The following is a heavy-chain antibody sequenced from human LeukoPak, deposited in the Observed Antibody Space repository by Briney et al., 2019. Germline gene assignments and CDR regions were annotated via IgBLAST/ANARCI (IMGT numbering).Heavy chain of an antibody. CDR3: ARAVRAHPPADF. V-gene: IGHV3-74*01. D-gene: IGHD3-3*01. J-gene: IGHJ4*02. CDR2: INSDGSST. CDR1: GFSFSSYW. Sequence: GGSLRLSCAASGFSFSSYWMHWVRQAPGKGLEWVSRINSDGSSTTYADSVKGRSFISRDNAKNTLYLHMSSLRAEDTGVYYCARAVRAHPPADFWGQGTLVTVSS.